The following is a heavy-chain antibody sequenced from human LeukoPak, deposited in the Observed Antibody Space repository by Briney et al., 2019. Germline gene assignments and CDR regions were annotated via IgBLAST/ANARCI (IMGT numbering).Heavy chain of an antibody. D-gene: IGHD1-26*01. CDR2: IYYSGTT. J-gene: IGHJ3*02. CDR1: GGSISSYY. V-gene: IGHV4-59*13. Sequence: SETLSLTCTVSGGSISSYYWSWIRQPPGKGLEWIGYIYYSGTTNYNSSLKSRVTISVDTSKRQFSLKLTSVTAADTAVYYCAREGVGATDDAFDIWGQGIVVTVSS. CDR3: AREGVGATDDAFDI.